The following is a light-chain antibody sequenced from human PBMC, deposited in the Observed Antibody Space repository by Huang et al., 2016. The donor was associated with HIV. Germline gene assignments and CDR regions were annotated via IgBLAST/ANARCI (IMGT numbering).Light chain of an antibody. CDR1: QSISSN. CDR3: QQSYRTPYT. J-gene: IGKJ2*01. CDR2: AAS. Sequence: DIQMTQSPSSMSASVGDRVTITCRASQSISSNLNWYQQKPGKAPNLLISAASSLQSGVPSRFSGNGSRTDFTLTIRSLQPEDFARYYCQQSYRTPYTFGQGTKLEIK. V-gene: IGKV1-39*01.